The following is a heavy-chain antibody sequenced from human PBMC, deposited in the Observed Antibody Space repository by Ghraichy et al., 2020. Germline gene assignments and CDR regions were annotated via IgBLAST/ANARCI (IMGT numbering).Heavy chain of an antibody. V-gene: IGHV1-18*04. CDR3: AGDRRVLGIGVRPGGFDP. CDR2: INTYKGTT. Sequence: ASVKVSCKASGYTFTSHGINWVRQAPGQGLEWMGWINTYKGTTYNSEKIQVRVTLTADISTNTVYLELRSLRYADTAVYYCAGDRRVLGIGVRPGGFDPWGKGTLVIVSS. CDR1: GYTFTSHG. J-gene: IGHJ5*02. D-gene: IGHD6-6*01.